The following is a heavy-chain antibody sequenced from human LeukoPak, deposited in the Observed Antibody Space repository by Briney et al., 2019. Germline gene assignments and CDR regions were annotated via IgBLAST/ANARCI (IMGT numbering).Heavy chain of an antibody. CDR3: ARVVPDYDFWSGYYGGFGDY. CDR1: GLTFSSYG. Sequence: GGSLRLSCAASGLTFSSYGMHWVRQAPGKGLEWVAVTWYDGSNKYYADSVKGRFTISRDNSKNTLYLQVNSLRAEDTAVYYCARVVPDYDFWSGYYGGFGDYWGQGTLVTVSS. V-gene: IGHV3-33*01. D-gene: IGHD3-3*01. J-gene: IGHJ4*02. CDR2: TWYDGSNK.